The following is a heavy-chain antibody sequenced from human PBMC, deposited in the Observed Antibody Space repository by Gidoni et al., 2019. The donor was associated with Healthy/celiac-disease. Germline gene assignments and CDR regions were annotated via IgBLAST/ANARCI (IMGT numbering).Heavy chain of an antibody. V-gene: IGHV5-51*01. CDR1: GYSFTSYW. CDR3: ARGLRYCSSTSCYSDAFDI. CDR2: IYPGDSDT. J-gene: IGHJ3*02. D-gene: IGHD2-2*02. Sequence: EVQLGQSGAEVKKPGESLKISCKGSGYSFTSYWIGWVRQMPGKGLEWMGIIYPGDSDTRYSPSFQGQVTISAVKSISTAYLQWSSLKASDTAMYYCARGLRYCSSTSCYSDAFDIWGQGTMVTVSS.